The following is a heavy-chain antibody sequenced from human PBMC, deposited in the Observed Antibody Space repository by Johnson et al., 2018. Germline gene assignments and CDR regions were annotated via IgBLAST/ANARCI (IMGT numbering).Heavy chain of an antibody. J-gene: IGHJ4*02. Sequence: VQSGGNLVQPGGSLRLSCVASGFTFNSYVMSWVRQAPGKGLDWVSILSGSDDTPYDADSVKGRFTISRDNARDSLYLQRNSLRDEDTALYYCARESHGSAPVWGQGTLVTVSS. CDR1: GFTFNSYV. CDR3: ARESHGSAPV. V-gene: IGHV3-23*04. D-gene: IGHD3-10*01. CDR2: LSGSDDTP.